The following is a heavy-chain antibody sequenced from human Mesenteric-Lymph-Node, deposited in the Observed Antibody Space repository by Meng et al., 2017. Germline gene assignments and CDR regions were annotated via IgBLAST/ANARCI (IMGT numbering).Heavy chain of an antibody. CDR3: ASWVGATKFDY. CDR2: IYYSGNT. Sequence: QSGLHLGRPSETLSLTCTVSVGSVCSGSYVRIWIRQPPGKGLEWIGYIYYSGNTTYNPSLKIRVTISVDTSKNQFSLNLSSVTAADTAIYYCASWVGATKFDYWGQGTLVTVSS. J-gene: IGHJ4*02. CDR1: VGSVCSGSYV. V-gene: IGHV4-61*01. D-gene: IGHD1-26*01.